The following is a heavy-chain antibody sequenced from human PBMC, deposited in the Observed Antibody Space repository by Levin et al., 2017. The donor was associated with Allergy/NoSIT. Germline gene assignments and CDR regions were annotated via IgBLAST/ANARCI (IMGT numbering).Heavy chain of an antibody. V-gene: IGHV1-69*13. CDR3: ARDRRYSSSSVELCY. CDR1: GGTFSSYA. D-gene: IGHD6-6*01. CDR2: IIPIFGTA. J-gene: IGHJ4*02. Sequence: ASVKVSCKASGGTFSSYAISWVRQAPGQGLEWMGGIIPIFGTANYAQKFQGRVTITADESTSTAYMELSSLRSEDTAVYYCARDRRYSSSSVELCYWGQGTLVTVSS.